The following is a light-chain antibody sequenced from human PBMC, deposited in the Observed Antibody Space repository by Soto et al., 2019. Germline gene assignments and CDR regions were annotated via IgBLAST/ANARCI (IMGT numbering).Light chain of an antibody. Sequence: EIVMTQSPATLSVSPGERATLSCRASQSVSSNLVWYQQKPGQAPRLLIYGASTRATGIPARFSGSGSETEFSLTISSLQSEDFAVYYCQQYNNWPPITFGQGTRLEMK. CDR1: QSVSSN. V-gene: IGKV3-15*01. CDR3: QQYNNWPPIT. J-gene: IGKJ5*01. CDR2: GAS.